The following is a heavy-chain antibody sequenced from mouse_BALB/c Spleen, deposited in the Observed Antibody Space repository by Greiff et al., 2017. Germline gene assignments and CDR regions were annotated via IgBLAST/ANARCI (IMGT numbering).Heavy chain of an antibody. Sequence: EVQGVESGGGLVQPGGSLKLSCAASGFTFSSYTMSWVRQTPEKRLEWVAYISNGGGSTYYPDTVKGRFTISRDNAKNTLYLQMSSLKSEDTAMYYGARWLPSYAMDYWGQGTAVTVSA. V-gene: IGHV5-12-2*01. CDR1: GFTFSSYT. J-gene: IGHJ4*01. CDR3: ARWLPSYAMDY. CDR2: ISNGGGST. D-gene: IGHD2-2*01.